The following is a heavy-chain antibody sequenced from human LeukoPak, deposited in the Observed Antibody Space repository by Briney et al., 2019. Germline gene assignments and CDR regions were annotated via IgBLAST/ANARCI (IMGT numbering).Heavy chain of an antibody. Sequence: ASVKVSFKASGYTFAGYYMHWVRQAPGQGLEWMGWINPNSGGTNYAQKFQGRVTMTRDTSISTAYMELSRLRFDDTAVYYCARGGVAVAGKVYYYGMDVWGQGTTVTVSS. V-gene: IGHV1-2*02. J-gene: IGHJ6*02. CDR2: INPNSGGT. CDR3: ARGGVAVAGKVYYYGMDV. CDR1: GYTFAGYY. D-gene: IGHD6-19*01.